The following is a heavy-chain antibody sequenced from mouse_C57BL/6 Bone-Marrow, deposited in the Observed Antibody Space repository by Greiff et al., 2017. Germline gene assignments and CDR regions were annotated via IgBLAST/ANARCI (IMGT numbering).Heavy chain of an antibody. D-gene: IGHD1-1*01. Sequence: QVQLQQPGAELVRPGSSVKLSCKASGYTFTSYWMDWVKQRPGQGLEWIGNIYPSDSETHYTQKFKDKATLTVDKSSSTAYMQLSSLTSEDSAVYYCARRNYYGSSSLYAMDYWGPGTSVTVSS. V-gene: IGHV1-61*01. CDR1: GYTFTSYW. CDR2: IYPSDSET. J-gene: IGHJ4*01. CDR3: ARRNYYGSSSLYAMDY.